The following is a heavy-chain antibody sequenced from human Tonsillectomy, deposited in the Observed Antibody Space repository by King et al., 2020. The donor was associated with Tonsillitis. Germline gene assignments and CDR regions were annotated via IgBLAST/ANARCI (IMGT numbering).Heavy chain of an antibody. D-gene: IGHD6-19*01. CDR1: GYTFTGYY. Sequence: QLVQSGAEVKKPGASVKVSCKASGYTFTGYYMHWVRQAPGQGLEWMGWINPNSGGTNYAQKFQGRVTMTRDTSISTAYMELGRLRSDDTAVYYCAGARIAVAGTDAFDIWGQGTMVTVSS. J-gene: IGHJ3*02. V-gene: IGHV1-2*02. CDR3: AGARIAVAGTDAFDI. CDR2: INPNSGGT.